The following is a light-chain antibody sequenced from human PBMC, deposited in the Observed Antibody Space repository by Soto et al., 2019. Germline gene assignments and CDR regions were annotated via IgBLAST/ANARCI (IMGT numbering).Light chain of an antibody. V-gene: IGLV1-44*01. Sequence: QPVLTQPPSASGTPGQRVTISCSGSYSNIGSSTVNWYRQLPGTAPNLLIYTDNQRPSGVPDRFSGSKSGTSASLAISGLQSDDEADYYCAAWDDSLNCVVFGGGTKLTVL. CDR2: TDN. J-gene: IGLJ2*01. CDR3: AAWDDSLNCVV. CDR1: YSNIGSST.